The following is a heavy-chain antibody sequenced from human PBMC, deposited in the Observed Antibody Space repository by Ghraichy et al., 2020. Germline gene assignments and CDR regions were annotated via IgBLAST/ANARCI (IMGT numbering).Heavy chain of an antibody. Sequence: YVSYIGNTDYNPSLKSRVTMSVDTSKNQFSLQLNSVTAAATVVYYCARVARVTSCFDSWGQVTLVSVFS. J-gene: IGHJ5*01. V-gene: IGHV4-59*01. D-gene: IGHD2-2*01. CDR2: VSYIGNT. CDR3: ARVARVTSCFDS.